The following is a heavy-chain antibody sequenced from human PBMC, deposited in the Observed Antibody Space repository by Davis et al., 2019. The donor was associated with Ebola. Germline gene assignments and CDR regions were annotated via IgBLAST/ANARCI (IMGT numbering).Heavy chain of an antibody. CDR2: ISGSGGST. Sequence: GESLKISCAASGFTFSSYAMSWVRQAPGKGLEWVSAISGSGGSTYYADSVRGRFTISRDNSKKTLYLQMNSLRVEDTAVYYCARVKGNLQWLLFDYWGQGTLVTVSS. J-gene: IGHJ4*02. V-gene: IGHV3-23*01. D-gene: IGHD3-3*01. CDR3: ARVKGNLQWLLFDY. CDR1: GFTFSSYA.